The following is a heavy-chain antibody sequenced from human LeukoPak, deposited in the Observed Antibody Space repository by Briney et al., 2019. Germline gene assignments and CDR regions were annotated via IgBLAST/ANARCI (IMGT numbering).Heavy chain of an antibody. CDR2: TNPSGGST. D-gene: IGHD5-12*01. Sequence: ASVKVSCKTSVYTFTSYYMNWVRQAPGQGLEWMGITNPSGGSTSYAQKFQDRVAMTRDTSTSTVYMELASLTSEDTAVYYCARDGATDGMDVWGQGTTVTVSS. J-gene: IGHJ6*02. CDR1: VYTFTSYY. V-gene: IGHV1-46*01. CDR3: ARDGATDGMDV.